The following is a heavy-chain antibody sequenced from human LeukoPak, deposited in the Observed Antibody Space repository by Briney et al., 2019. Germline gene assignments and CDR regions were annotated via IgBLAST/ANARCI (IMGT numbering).Heavy chain of an antibody. CDR2: IYYSGST. CDR3: ARGLAATRRYYYMDV. J-gene: IGHJ6*03. V-gene: IGHV4-59*01. D-gene: IGHD2-15*01. Sequence: SETLSLTCTVSGGSISSYYWSWIRQPPGKGLGWIGYIYYSGSTNYNPSLKSRVTISVDTPKNQFSLKLSSVTAADTAVYYCARGLAATRRYYYMDVWGKGTTVTISS. CDR1: GGSISSYY.